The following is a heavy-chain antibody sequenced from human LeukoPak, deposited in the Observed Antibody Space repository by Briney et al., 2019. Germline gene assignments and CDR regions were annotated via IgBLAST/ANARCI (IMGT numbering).Heavy chain of an antibody. CDR3: ARENYYDSSGYYHDAFDI. Sequence: PLETLSLTCTVSGGSIRSHYWSWIRQPPGKGLEWIGYLYYSGSTNYNPSLKSRVTISVDTSKNQLSLKLSSVTAADTAVYYCARENYYDSSGYYHDAFDIWGQGTMVTVSS. CDR1: GGSIRSHY. J-gene: IGHJ3*02. D-gene: IGHD3-22*01. CDR2: LYYSGST. V-gene: IGHV4-59*11.